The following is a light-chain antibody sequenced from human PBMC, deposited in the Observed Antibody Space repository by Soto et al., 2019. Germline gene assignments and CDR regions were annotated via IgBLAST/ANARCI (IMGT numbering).Light chain of an antibody. J-gene: IGKJ3*01. Sequence: EIVLTQSPGTLSLSPGERATLSCRASQSVSSSYLAWYQQKPGQAPRLLIYGASSRATGIPDRFSGSGSGRDFTLTISRLEPEVFAVYYCQQYGSSPFTFGPGTKVDIK. CDR1: QSVSSSY. V-gene: IGKV3-20*01. CDR2: GAS. CDR3: QQYGSSPFT.